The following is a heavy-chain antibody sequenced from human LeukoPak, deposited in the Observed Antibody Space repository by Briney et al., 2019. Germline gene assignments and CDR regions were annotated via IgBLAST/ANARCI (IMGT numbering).Heavy chain of an antibody. Sequence: GGSLRLSCAASGFTVSSNYMTWVRQAPGKGLEWVSVIYSGGSTDYADSVKGRFTISRDKSKNTVHVQMSSLRTEDTAVYYCASGSKDDYYYGMDVWGQGTTVTVSS. D-gene: IGHD5-24*01. CDR1: GFTVSSNY. V-gene: IGHV3-53*01. CDR3: ASGSKDDYYYGMDV. J-gene: IGHJ6*02. CDR2: IYSGGST.